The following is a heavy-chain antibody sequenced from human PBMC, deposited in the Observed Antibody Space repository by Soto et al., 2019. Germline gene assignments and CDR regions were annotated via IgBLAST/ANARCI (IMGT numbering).Heavy chain of an antibody. V-gene: IGHV1-8*01. D-gene: IGHD2-15*01. CDR1: GYTFTSYD. J-gene: IGHJ3*02. Sequence: QVQLVQSGAEVKKPGASVKVSCKASGYTFTSYDINWVRQATGQGLEWMGWMNPNSGNTGYAQKFQGRVTMTRNTSVSTAYMELSSLRSEDTAVYYCGGPVVVVAAADAFDIWGQGTMVTVSS. CDR2: MNPNSGNT. CDR3: GGPVVVVAAADAFDI.